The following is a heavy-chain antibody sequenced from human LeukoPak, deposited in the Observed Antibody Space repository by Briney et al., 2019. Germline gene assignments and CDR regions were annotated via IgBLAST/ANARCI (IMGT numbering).Heavy chain of an antibody. V-gene: IGHV1-2*02. J-gene: IGHJ4*02. D-gene: IGHD2-8*01. CDR1: GYTFPAYY. CDR3: TRGGSQTWYYFDY. Sequence: ASVKVSCKASGYTFPAYYMHWLRHAPGQGLEWMGWINANSGGTNFAQTLKGGDTMTTDTATSAAYMVLSRLTADGNALCYCTRGGSQTWYYFDYWGQGTLVTVSS. CDR2: INANSGGT.